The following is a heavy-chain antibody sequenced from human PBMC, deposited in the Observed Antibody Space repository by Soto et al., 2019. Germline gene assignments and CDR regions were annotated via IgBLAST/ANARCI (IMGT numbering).Heavy chain of an antibody. V-gene: IGHV4-31*03. D-gene: IGHD3-10*01. CDR1: GGSISSGGYY. J-gene: IGHJ4*02. CDR2: IYYSGST. Sequence: QVQLQESGPGLVKPSQTLSLTCTVSGGSISSGGYYWSWIRQHPGKGLEWIGYIYYSGSTYYNPSLQSRVTISVDTSKNQFSLKLSSVTAADTAVYYCARDASYGSGVDYWGQGTLVTVSS. CDR3: ARDASYGSGVDY.